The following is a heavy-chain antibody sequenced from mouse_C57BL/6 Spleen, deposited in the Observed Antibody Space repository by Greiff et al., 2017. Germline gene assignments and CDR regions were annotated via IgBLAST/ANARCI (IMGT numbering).Heavy chain of an antibody. J-gene: IGHJ4*01. CDR2: IYPRSGNT. CDR1: GYTFTSYG. Sequence: VKLQESGAELARPGASVKLSCKASGYTFTSYGISWVKQRTGQGLEWIGAIYPRSGNTYYNEKFKGKATLTADKSSSTAYMELRSLTSEDSAVYFCAREKTDYYAMDYWGQGTSVTVSA. CDR3: AREKTDYYAMDY. V-gene: IGHV1-81*01.